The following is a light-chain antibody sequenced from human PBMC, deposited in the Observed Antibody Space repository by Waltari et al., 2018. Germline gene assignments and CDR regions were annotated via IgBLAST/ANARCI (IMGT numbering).Light chain of an antibody. CDR1: ESVHKY. CDR3: QQGSILPLT. V-gene: IGKV3-11*01. Sequence: VLTQSPVTLSLSAGERASLPCRASESVHKYLAWYQQRPGQPPRLLIYDTSNRAAGVPGRFSGSGYGTDFTLTITSLEAEDFAVYFCQQGSILPLTFGGGTRVEIK. CDR2: DTS. J-gene: IGKJ4*01.